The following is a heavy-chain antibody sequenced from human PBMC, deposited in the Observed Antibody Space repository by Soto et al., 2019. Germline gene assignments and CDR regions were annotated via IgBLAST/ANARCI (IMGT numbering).Heavy chain of an antibody. J-gene: IGHJ4*02. Sequence: VGSLRLSCAASGFTFSDYYMSWIRQAPGKGLEWVSYISSSGSTIYYADSVKGRFTISRDNAKNSLYLQMNSLRAEDTAVYYCAGSGITGTTNTIDYWGQGTLVTVSS. CDR3: AGSGITGTTNTIDY. CDR1: GFTFSDYY. D-gene: IGHD1-20*01. V-gene: IGHV3-11*01. CDR2: ISSSGSTI.